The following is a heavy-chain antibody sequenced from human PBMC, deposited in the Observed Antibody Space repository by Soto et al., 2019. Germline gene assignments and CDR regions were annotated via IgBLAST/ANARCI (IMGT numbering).Heavy chain of an antibody. CDR2: ISSTGALM. Sequence: EVQLVESGGGLVKPGGSLRLSCAASGFIFSQYSMNWVRQAPGKGLEWVSSISSTGALMYYADSVKGRFTISRDDADNSRYIERNIFRVEDTAVYYCAGDRLARVRPVAGGIDYWGQGALVTVSS. V-gene: IGHV3-21*02. D-gene: IGHD6-19*01. J-gene: IGHJ4*02. CDR3: AGDRLARVRPVAGGIDY. CDR1: GFIFSQYS.